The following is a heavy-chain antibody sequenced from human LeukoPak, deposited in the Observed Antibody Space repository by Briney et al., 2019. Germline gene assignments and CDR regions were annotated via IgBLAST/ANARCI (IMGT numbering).Heavy chain of an antibody. CDR3: ATNYCSGGSCYPNWFDP. D-gene: IGHD2-15*01. CDR2: IIPIFGTA. CDR1: GGTFSSYA. V-gene: IGHV1-69*05. J-gene: IGHJ5*02. Sequence: SVKVSCKASGGTFSSYAISWVRQAPGQGLEWMGGIIPIFGTANYAQKFQGRVTITTDESTSTAYMELSSLRSEDTAVYYCATNYCSGGSCYPNWFDPWGQGTLVTVSS.